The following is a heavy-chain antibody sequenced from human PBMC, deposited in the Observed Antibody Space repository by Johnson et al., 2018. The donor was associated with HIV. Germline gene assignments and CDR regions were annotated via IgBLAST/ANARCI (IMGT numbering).Heavy chain of an antibody. Sequence: VQLVESGGRLVQPGRSLRLSCAASGFIFDDYAMHWVRQVPGKGLEWVSGISWHGGSTGYADSVKGRFTISRDNAKNSLYLQMNSLRAEDTAIYYCVREGYSSSSDAFDIWGQGTMVTVSS. CDR1: GFIFDDYA. D-gene: IGHD6-6*01. CDR3: VREGYSSSSDAFDI. CDR2: ISWHGGST. V-gene: IGHV3-9*01. J-gene: IGHJ3*02.